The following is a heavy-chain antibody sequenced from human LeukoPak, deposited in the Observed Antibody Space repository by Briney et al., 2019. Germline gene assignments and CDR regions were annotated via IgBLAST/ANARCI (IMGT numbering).Heavy chain of an antibody. Sequence: PGGSLRLPCAASGFSFSSYEMNWVRQAPGKGLEWVSYISSSGSAIYYADSVKGRFTISRDNAKNSLYLQMNSLRAEDTAVYYCASLTWYCSGGSCYSYFQHWGQGTLVTVSS. V-gene: IGHV3-48*03. CDR2: ISSSGSAI. D-gene: IGHD2-15*01. J-gene: IGHJ1*01. CDR1: GFSFSSYE. CDR3: ASLTWYCSGGSCYSYFQH.